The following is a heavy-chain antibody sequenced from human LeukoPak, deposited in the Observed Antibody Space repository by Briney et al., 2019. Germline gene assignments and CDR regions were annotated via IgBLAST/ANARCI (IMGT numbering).Heavy chain of an antibody. CDR3: AREGSSWYYYFDY. Sequence: PGGSLRLSCAVSGFTFSSYSMNWVRQAPGKGLEWVSSIGSSSSYIYYADSVKGRFTISRDNTKNSLSLQMSSLRAEDTAVYYCAREGSSWYYYFDYWGQGTLVTVSS. CDR1: GFTFSSYS. V-gene: IGHV3-21*01. J-gene: IGHJ4*02. CDR2: IGSSSSYI. D-gene: IGHD6-13*01.